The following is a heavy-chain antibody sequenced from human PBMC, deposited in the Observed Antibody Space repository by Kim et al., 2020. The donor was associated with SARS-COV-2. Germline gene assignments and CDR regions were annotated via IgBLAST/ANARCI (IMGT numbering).Heavy chain of an antibody. CDR2: TYYTGNT. CDR1: GGSISSGGYY. CDR3: ARQAGYTCGNYGMDG. Sequence: SETLSLTCTVSGGSISSGGYYWSWLRQHPGKGLEWLGYTYYTGNTYYNPSLKSRVTISVDTSKNQFSLKLSSVTAADTAVYYCARQAGYTCGNYGMDGWGQGTPVTIS. J-gene: IGHJ6*02. V-gene: IGHV4-31*03. D-gene: IGHD5-18*01.